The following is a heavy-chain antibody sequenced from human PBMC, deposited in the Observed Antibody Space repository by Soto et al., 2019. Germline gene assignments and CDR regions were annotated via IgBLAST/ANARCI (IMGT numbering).Heavy chain of an antibody. CDR2: ISYDGSNK. V-gene: IGHV3-30-3*01. J-gene: IGHJ3*02. Sequence: QVQLVESGGGVVQPGRSLRLSCAASGFTFSSYAMHWVRQAPGKGLEWVAVISYDGSNKYYADSVKGRFTISRDNSKNTLYLQMNSLRAEDTAVYYCARDGTDSSGYDAFDIWGQGTMVTVSS. D-gene: IGHD3-22*01. CDR1: GFTFSSYA. CDR3: ARDGTDSSGYDAFDI.